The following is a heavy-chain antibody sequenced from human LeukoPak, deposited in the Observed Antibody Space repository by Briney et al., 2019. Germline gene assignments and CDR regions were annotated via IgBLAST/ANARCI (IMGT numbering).Heavy chain of an antibody. V-gene: IGHV3-30*18. CDR1: GFTFSSYG. CDR3: AKEGYSYGPRWFDP. Sequence: GGSLRLSCAASGFTFSSYGMHWVRQAPGKGLEWVAIISYDGSNKYYADSVKGRFTISRDNSKNTLNLQMNRLRAEDTAVYYCAKEGYSYGPRWFDPWGQGTLVTVSS. CDR2: ISYDGSNK. D-gene: IGHD5-18*01. J-gene: IGHJ5*02.